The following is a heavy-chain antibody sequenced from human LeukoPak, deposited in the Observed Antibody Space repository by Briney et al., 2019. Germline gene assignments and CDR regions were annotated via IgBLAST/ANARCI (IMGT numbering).Heavy chain of an antibody. CDR3: VKDMNPGGADV. CDR1: GFTFSSNW. CDR2: INEDGSTT. V-gene: IGHV3-74*01. Sequence: GGSLRLSCAASGFTFSSNWMHWVRQAPGKGLVWVSRINEDGSTTNYADSVKGRSTIFRDNAKNTLYLQMNSLRAEDTAVYYCVKDMNPGGADVWGQGTTVTVSS. J-gene: IGHJ6*02. D-gene: IGHD3-10*01.